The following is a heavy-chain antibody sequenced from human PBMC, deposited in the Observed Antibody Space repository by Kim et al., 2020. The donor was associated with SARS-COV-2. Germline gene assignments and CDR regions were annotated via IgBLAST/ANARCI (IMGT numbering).Heavy chain of an antibody. J-gene: IGHJ5*02. CDR2: T. Sequence: TNYAQKLQGRVTMTTDTSTSTAYMELRSLRSDDTAVYYCARWEDSWGGRSWGQGTLVTVSS. D-gene: IGHD1-26*01. V-gene: IGHV1-18*01. CDR3: ARWEDSWGGRS.